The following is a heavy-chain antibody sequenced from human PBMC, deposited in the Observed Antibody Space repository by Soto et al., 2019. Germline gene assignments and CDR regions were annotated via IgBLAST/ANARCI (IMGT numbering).Heavy chain of an antibody. CDR3: AKGVVREPASYDY. D-gene: IGHD3-10*01. CDR1: GFASSAFG. Sequence: HPLGSLILSCAVSGFASSAFGMYWVRQAPCKWLEWVALISYDGRNEDYADSVRGRFTISRDNSKNTLYLDMDRLSAEESAVYFCAKGVVREPASYDYWGQGTLVAVSS. CDR2: ISYDGRNE. V-gene: IGHV3-30*18. J-gene: IGHJ4*02.